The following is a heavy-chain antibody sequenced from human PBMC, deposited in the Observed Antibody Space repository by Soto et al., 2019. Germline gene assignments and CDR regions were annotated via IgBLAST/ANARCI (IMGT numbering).Heavy chain of an antibody. J-gene: IGHJ6*03. Sequence: EVQLVESGGGLVQPGGSLRLSCAASGFTFSHYWMYWVRQAPGKGLVWVSRINSDGSVSSYADSVKGRLTISRDNVKNTLYLQMDSLRAEDTAVYYCAIGDCVGGTCYSLAGSFYYYMAVWGKGTTVTVFS. V-gene: IGHV3-74*01. CDR2: INSDGSVS. CDR1: GFTFSHYW. D-gene: IGHD2-15*01. CDR3: AIGDCVGGTCYSLAGSFYYYMAV.